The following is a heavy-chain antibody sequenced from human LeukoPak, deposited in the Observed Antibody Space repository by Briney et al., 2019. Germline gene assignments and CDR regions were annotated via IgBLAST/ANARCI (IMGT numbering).Heavy chain of an antibody. CDR2: IYYSGST. CDR1: GGSIRGYY. D-gene: IGHD6-6*01. V-gene: IGHV4-59*08. CDR3: ARSITSRLSGMDV. J-gene: IGHJ6*02. Sequence: KPSETLSLTCTVSGGSIRGYYWSWIRQPPGKGLEWIGYIYYSGSTHYNPSLKSRVTISVDTSKNQFSLKLSSVAAADTAVFYCARSITSRLSGMDVWGQGTTVTVSS.